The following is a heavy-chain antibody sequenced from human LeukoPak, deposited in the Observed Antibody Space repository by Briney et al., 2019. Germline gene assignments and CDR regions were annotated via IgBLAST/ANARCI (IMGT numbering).Heavy chain of an antibody. CDR1: GGSFSGYY. CDR2: INHSGST. Sequence: SETLSLTCAVYGGSFSGYYWSWIRQPPGKELEWIGEINHSGSTNYNPSLKSRVTISVDTSKNQLSLKLSSVTAADTAVYYCARGHQNVLRLWYYMDVWGKGTTVTVSS. V-gene: IGHV4-34*01. D-gene: IGHD2-8*01. CDR3: ARGHQNVLRLWYYMDV. J-gene: IGHJ6*03.